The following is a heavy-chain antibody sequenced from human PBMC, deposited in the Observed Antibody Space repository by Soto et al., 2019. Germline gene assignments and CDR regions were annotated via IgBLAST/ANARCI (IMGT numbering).Heavy chain of an antibody. CDR3: AGDAWGGRIDY. CDR1: GFTFDDYG. J-gene: IGHJ4*02. CDR2: INWNGGST. V-gene: IGHV3-20*04. Sequence: EVQLVESGGGVVRPGGSLRLSCAASGFTFDDYGMSWVRQAPGKGLEWVSGINWNGGSTGYADSVKGRFTISRDNAKYCLYVQMNGVRAEDTALYYCAGDAWGGRIDYWGQGTLVTVSS. D-gene: IGHD3-16*01.